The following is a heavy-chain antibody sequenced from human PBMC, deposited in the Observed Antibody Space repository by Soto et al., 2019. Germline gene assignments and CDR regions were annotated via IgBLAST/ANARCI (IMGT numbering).Heavy chain of an antibody. CDR3: ARDTVKGAVTCYFDS. D-gene: IGHD6-19*01. J-gene: IGHJ4*02. Sequence: EVQLVESGGGLIQPGGSLSLSCAASGLIVNNNYMSWVRQAPGKGLEWVSVLYSGANTTYADSVKGRFTISSDNSKNTFSLEMNSLRAEDTAVYYCARDTVKGAVTCYFDSWGQGTLVTVSS. CDR1: GLIVNNNY. CDR2: LYSGANT. V-gene: IGHV3-53*01.